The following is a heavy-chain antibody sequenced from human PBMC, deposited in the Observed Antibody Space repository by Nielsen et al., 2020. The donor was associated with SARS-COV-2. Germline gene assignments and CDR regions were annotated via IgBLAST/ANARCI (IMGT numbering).Heavy chain of an antibody. CDR1: GYSFTSYW. J-gene: IGHJ6*03. D-gene: IGHD1-7*01. V-gene: IGHV5-51*01. Sequence: GESLKISCKGSGYSFTSYWIGWVRQKPGKGLEWMGIIYPGDSDTRYSPYFQGQVTISADKSISTAYLQWSSLKASETAMYYCARQKSLELTYYYYYYMDVWGKGTTVTVSS. CDR3: ARQKSLELTYYYYYYMDV. CDR2: IYPGDSDT.